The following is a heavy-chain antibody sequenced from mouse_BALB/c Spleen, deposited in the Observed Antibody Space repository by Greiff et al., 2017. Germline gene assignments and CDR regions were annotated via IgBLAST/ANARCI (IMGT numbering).Heavy chain of an antibody. J-gene: IGHJ4*01. CDR1: GFSLTDYG. CDR3: AKQGIYYGNYAAMDY. CDR2: IWGGGST. D-gene: IGHD2-1*01. Sequence: VKLVESGPGLVAPSQSLSITCTVSGFSLTDYGVSWIRQPPGKGLEWLGVIWGGGSTYYNSALKSRLSISKDNSKSQVFLKMNSLQTDDTAMYYCAKQGIYYGNYAAMDYWGQGTSVTVSS. V-gene: IGHV2-6-5*01.